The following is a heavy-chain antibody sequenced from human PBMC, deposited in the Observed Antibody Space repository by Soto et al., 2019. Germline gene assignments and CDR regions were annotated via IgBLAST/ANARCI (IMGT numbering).Heavy chain of an antibody. CDR3: ARGGGSCYSVVCHAFDI. Sequence: QVQLVQSGAEVKKPGASVKVSCKASGYTFTSYGISWVRQAPGQGLEGMGWISAYNGNTNYAQKLQGRVTITTDTSTSTAYMELRSLRSDDTAVYYCARGGGSCYSVVCHAFDIWGQGTMVTVSS. CDR2: ISAYNGNT. D-gene: IGHD2-15*01. V-gene: IGHV1-18*01. CDR1: GYTFTSYG. J-gene: IGHJ3*02.